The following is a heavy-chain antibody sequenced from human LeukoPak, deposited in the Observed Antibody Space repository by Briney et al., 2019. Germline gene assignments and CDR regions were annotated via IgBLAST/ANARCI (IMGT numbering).Heavy chain of an antibody. Sequence: SVKVSCKASGYTFTSYGISWVRQAPGQGLEWMGAIILALGTTNNAQKFQGRVTITADESTTTAYMELSSLKSDDTAVYYCTRGSDDDFWGGRFFDYWGQGTLVTVSS. V-gene: IGHV1-69*13. CDR2: IILALGTT. J-gene: IGHJ4*02. CDR1: GYTFTSYG. CDR3: TRGSDDDFWGGRFFDY. D-gene: IGHD3-3*01.